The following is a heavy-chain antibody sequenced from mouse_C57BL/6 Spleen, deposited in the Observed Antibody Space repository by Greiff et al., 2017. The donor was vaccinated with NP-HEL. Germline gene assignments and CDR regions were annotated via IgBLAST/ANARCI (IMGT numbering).Heavy chain of an antibody. V-gene: IGHV6-3*01. J-gene: IGHJ4*01. Sequence: EVQLQESGGGLVQPGGSMKLSCVASGFTFSNYWMNWVRQSPEKGLEWVAQIRLKSDNYATHYAESVKGRFTISRDDSKSSVYLQMNNLRAEDTGIYYCTGLLRGYAMDYWGQGTSVTVSS. CDR3: TGLLRGYAMDY. CDR1: GFTFSNYW. CDR2: IRLKSDNYAT. D-gene: IGHD1-1*01.